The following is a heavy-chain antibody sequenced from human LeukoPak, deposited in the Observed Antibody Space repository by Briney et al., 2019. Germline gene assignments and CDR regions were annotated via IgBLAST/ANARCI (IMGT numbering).Heavy chain of an antibody. CDR1: GGSISSYY. V-gene: IGHV4-59*08. CDR2: IYYSGST. D-gene: IGHD3-22*01. J-gene: IGHJ5*02. CDR3: ARLEFGLAYDSSGYYRWFDP. Sequence: SETLSLTCTVSGGSISSYYWSWIRQPPGKGLEWIGYIYYSGSTNYSPSLKSRVTISVDTSKNQFSLKLSSVTAADTAVYYCARLEFGLAYDSSGYYRWFDPWGQGTLVPVSS.